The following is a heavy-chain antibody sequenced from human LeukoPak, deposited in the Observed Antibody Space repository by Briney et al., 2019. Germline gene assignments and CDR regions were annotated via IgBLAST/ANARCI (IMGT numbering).Heavy chain of an antibody. V-gene: IGHV4-59*12. Sequence: PSETLSLTCTVSGGSIGSYYWSWIRQPPGKGLEWIGYIYSSGSANYNPSLKSRVTISVDTSNNQFSLKLSSVTAADTAMYYCARGLYYGSGSYGYWGQGTLVTVSS. CDR1: GGSIGSYY. CDR3: ARGLYYGSGSYGY. J-gene: IGHJ4*02. CDR2: IYSSGSA. D-gene: IGHD3-10*01.